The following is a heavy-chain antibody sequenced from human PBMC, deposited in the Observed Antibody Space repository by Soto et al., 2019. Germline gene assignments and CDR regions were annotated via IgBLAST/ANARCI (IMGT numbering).Heavy chain of an antibody. CDR2: MNPNSGNT. CDR1: GYTFTSYD. V-gene: IGHV1-8*01. Sequence: GASVKVSCKASGYTFTSYDINWVRQATGQGLEWMGWMNPNSGNTGYAQKFQGRVTMTRNTSISTAYMELSSLRSEDTAVYYCARDKVIAAAGTEYYYYGMDVWGQGTTVTVSS. J-gene: IGHJ6*02. D-gene: IGHD6-13*01. CDR3: ARDKVIAAAGTEYYYYGMDV.